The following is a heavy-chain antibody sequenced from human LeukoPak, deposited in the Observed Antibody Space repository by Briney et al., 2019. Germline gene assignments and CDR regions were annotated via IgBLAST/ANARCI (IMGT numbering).Heavy chain of an antibody. D-gene: IGHD1-14*01. CDR3: AKVLTGSQDY. V-gene: IGHV3-23*01. CDR2: IGGGGENT. Sequence: GGSLRLSCAAAGFTFNSYTMSWVRQAPGKGLEWVSTIGGGGENTYYADSVKGRFTISRDSSKNTVYLHMKSLRAEDTAVYFCAKVLTGSQDYWGQGTLVTVTS. CDR1: GFTFNSYT. J-gene: IGHJ4*02.